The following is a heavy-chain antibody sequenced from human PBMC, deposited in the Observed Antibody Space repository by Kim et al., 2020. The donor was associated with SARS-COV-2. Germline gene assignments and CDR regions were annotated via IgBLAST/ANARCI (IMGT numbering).Heavy chain of an antibody. CDR3: ARDYGSGSRGPNGMDV. CDR2: IYYSGST. J-gene: IGHJ6*02. V-gene: IGHV4-59*13. D-gene: IGHD3-10*01. CDR1: GGSISSYY. Sequence: SETLSLTCTVSGGSISSYYWSWIRQPPGKGLEWIGYIYYSGSTNYNPSLKSRVTISVDTSKNQFSLKLSSVTAADTAVYYCARDYGSGSRGPNGMDVWGQGTTVTVSS.